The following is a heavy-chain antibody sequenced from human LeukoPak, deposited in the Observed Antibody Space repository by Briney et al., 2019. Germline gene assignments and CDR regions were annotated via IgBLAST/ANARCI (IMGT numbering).Heavy chain of an antibody. CDR3: ARSAPARHLNAAFDI. D-gene: IGHD6-6*01. CDR2: INHSGST. CDR1: GGSFSGYY. V-gene: IGHV4-34*01. Sequence: SETLSLTCAVYGGSFSGYYWSWIRQPPGKGLEWIGEINHSGSTNYNPSLKSRVTISVDTSKNQFSLKLSSVTAADTAVYYCARSAPARHLNAAFDIWGQGTMVIVSS. J-gene: IGHJ3*02.